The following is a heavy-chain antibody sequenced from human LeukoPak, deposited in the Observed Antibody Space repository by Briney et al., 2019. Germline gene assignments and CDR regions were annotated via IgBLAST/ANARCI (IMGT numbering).Heavy chain of an antibody. CDR3: AKDPAAAGTAEYFQH. J-gene: IGHJ1*01. CDR1: GFTFSTYG. D-gene: IGHD6-13*01. CDR2: TSYDERSK. V-gene: IGHV3-30*18. Sequence: PGGSLRLSCAASGFTFSTYGMHWVRQAPGKGLEWVAVTSYDERSKYYADSVKGRFTISRDNSKNTLYLQMNSLRAEDTAVYYCAKDPAAAGTAEYFQHWGQGTLVTVSS.